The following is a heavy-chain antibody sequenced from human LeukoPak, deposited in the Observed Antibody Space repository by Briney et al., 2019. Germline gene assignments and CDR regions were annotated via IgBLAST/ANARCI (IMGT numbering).Heavy chain of an antibody. CDR3: AGTWQRYYYDSSGYYTEVGVFDY. D-gene: IGHD3-22*01. Sequence: SETLSLTCTVSGGSISSYYWSWIRQPAGKGLEWIGRIYTSGSTNYNPSLKSRVTMSVDTSENQFSLKLSSVTAADTAVYYCAGTWQRYYYDSSGYYTEVGVFDYWGQGTLVTVSS. V-gene: IGHV4-4*07. CDR2: IYTSGST. CDR1: GGSISSYY. J-gene: IGHJ4*02.